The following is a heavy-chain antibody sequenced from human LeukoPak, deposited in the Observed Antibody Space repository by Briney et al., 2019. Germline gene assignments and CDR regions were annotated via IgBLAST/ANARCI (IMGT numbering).Heavy chain of an antibody. CDR2: IYHSGST. Sequence: SETLSLTCTVSGYSISSGYYWGWIRQPPGKGLEWIGSIYHSGSTYYNPSLKSRVTISVDTFKNQFSLKLSSVTAADTAVYYCARERLGATGYCMDVWGKGTTVTVSS. CDR1: GYSISSGYY. CDR3: ARERLGATGYCMDV. J-gene: IGHJ6*03. D-gene: IGHD1-26*01. V-gene: IGHV4-38-2*02.